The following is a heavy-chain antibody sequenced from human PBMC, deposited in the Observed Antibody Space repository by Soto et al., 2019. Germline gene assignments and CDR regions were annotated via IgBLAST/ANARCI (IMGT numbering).Heavy chain of an antibody. D-gene: IGHD1-26*01. J-gene: IGHJ3*01. CDR1: GGTFSSYA. CDR2: IIPIFGTA. Sequence: SVKVSCKASGGTFSSYAISWVRQAPGQGLEWMGGIIPIFGTANYAQKFQGRVTITADKSTSTAYMELSSLRSEDTAVYYCASLFPDSGSHYNDFDLWGQGTMLTVS. V-gene: IGHV1-69*06. CDR3: ASLFPDSGSHYNDFDL.